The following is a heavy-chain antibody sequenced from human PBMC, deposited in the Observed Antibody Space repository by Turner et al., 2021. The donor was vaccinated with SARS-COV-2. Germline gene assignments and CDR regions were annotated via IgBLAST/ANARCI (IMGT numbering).Heavy chain of an antibody. CDR1: GFTFVDYA. CDR3: AKDGYRYSRGRFGEEEYYFDY. V-gene: IGHV3-9*01. CDR2: STGNSGTV. J-gene: IGHJ4*02. D-gene: IGHD3-10*01. Sequence: EVQLMESGAGVMLPGRSFGLSCAAYGFTFVDYAMHWGRHGHEKGREWLSASTGNSGTVGYEDYVNGRINIYKYNAKNTLYLQMTSMRPEETAFYYCAKDGYRYSRGRFGEEEYYFDYWGQGTLVTVSS.